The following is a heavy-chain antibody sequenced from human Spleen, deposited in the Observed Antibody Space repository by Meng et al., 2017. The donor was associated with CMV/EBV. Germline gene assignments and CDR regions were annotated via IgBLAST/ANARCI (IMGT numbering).Heavy chain of an antibody. CDR3: AKGFGDGYSQEYQFDF. J-gene: IGHJ4*02. D-gene: IGHD5-24*01. CDR2: IYGAGRTT. CDR1: GFVFSSHA. V-gene: IGHV3-23*03. Sequence: GSLKISCAASGFVFSSHAMSWVRQAPGKGLEWVSVIYGAGRTTYYADSVKGRFTISRDNSKGTLYLQMDSLRVEDTAVYFCAKGFGDGYSQEYQFDFWGQGTLVTVSS.